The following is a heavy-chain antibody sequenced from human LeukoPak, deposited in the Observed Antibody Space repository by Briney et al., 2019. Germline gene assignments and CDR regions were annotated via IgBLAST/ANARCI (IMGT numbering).Heavy chain of an antibody. CDR3: ASDGIAVDRGIGYFDY. D-gene: IGHD6-13*01. CDR1: GFTFSNYG. V-gene: IGHV3-33*08. CDR2: IWYDGSNK. Sequence: PGGSLRLSCAASGFTFSNYGMHWVRQAPGKGLEWVAVIWYDGSNKYYADSVKGRFTISRDNSENTLYLQMNSLRAEDTALYYCASDGIAVDRGIGYFDYWGQGTLVTVSS. J-gene: IGHJ4*02.